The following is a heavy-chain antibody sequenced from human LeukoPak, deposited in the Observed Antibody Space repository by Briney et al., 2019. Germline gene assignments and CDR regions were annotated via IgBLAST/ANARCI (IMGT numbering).Heavy chain of an antibody. CDR3: AIEHILTGYYRWFDP. Sequence: GGSLRLSCAASGFTFSDYGLHWVRQAPGKGLEWVAFIRYDGSNKYYADSVKGRFTISRDNAKNSLYLQMNSLRAEDTAIYYYAIEHILTGYYRWFDPWGQGTLVTVSS. CDR2: IRYDGSNK. CDR1: GFTFSDYG. J-gene: IGHJ5*02. D-gene: IGHD3-9*01. V-gene: IGHV3-30*02.